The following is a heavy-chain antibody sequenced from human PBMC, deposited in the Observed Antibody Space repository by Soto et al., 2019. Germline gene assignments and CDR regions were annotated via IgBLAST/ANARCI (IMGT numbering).Heavy chain of an antibody. CDR1: GFTFGDYA. CDR3: ARDPPVSGTTHYFDY. D-gene: IGHD1-7*01. V-gene: IGHV3-49*03. J-gene: IGHJ4*02. Sequence: GGSLRLSCTASGFTFGDYAMCWLRQAPGKGLEWVGFIRSKAYGGTTEYAASVKGRFTISRDDSKSLAYLQMNSLKTEDTAVYYCARDPPVSGTTHYFDYWGQGTLVTVSS. CDR2: IRSKAYGGTT.